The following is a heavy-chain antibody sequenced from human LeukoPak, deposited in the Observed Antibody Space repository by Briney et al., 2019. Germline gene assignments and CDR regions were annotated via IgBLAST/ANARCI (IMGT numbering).Heavy chain of an antibody. CDR1: GFTFSSYS. Sequence: GRSLRLSCAASGFTFSSYSMNWVRQAPGKGLEWVSSISSSSSYIYYADSVKGRFTISRDNAKNSLYLQMNSLRAEDTAVYYCARALAGYSYVGYWGQGTLVTVSS. D-gene: IGHD5-18*01. CDR3: ARALAGYSYVGY. J-gene: IGHJ4*02. CDR2: ISSSSSYI. V-gene: IGHV3-21*01.